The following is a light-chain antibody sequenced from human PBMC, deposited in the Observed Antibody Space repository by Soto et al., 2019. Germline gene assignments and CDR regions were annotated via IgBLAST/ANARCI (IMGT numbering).Light chain of an antibody. J-gene: IGKJ2*01. CDR2: DAS. Sequence: DIQMTQSPSTLSASVGDRVTITCRASQSISTWLAWYQQKPVKSPKVLIYDASILERGVPSRFSGSGSGTKFTLTISSLQPDDFATYHCQQYSSNSYTFGQGTKLEIK. CDR1: QSISTW. V-gene: IGKV1-5*01. CDR3: QQYSSNSYT.